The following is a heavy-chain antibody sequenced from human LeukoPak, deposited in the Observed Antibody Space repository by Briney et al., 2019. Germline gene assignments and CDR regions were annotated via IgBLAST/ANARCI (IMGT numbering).Heavy chain of an antibody. J-gene: IGHJ6*04. V-gene: IGHV4-34*01. Sequence: SETLSLTCAVYGGSFSGYYWSWIRQPPGKGLEWIGEINHSGSTNYNPSLKSRVTISVDTSKNQFSPKLSSVTAADTAVYYCARGPRSTMVRGGYYGMDVWGKGTTVTVSS. CDR3: ARGPRSTMVRGGYYGMDV. CDR2: INHSGST. CDR1: GGSFSGYY. D-gene: IGHD3-10*01.